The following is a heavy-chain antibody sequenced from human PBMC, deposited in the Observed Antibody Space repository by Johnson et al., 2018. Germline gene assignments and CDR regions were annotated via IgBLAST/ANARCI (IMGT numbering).Heavy chain of an antibody. V-gene: IGHV3-30*18. D-gene: IGHD6-13*01. J-gene: IGHJ6*02. CDR3: AKPPYSSSIYGGPGGRDYYYYGMDV. CDR2: ISYDGSNK. CDR1: GFTFSSYG. Sequence: QVQLQESGGGVVQPGRSLRLSCAASGFTFSSYGMHWVRQAPGKGLEWVAVISYDGSNKYYADSDQGRFIISRDNSKNTLYLQMNSPRAEDTAVYYCAKPPYSSSIYGGPGGRDYYYYGMDVWGQGTTVTVSS.